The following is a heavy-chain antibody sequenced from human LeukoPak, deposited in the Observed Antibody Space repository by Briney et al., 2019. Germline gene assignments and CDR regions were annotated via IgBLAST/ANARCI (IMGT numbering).Heavy chain of an antibody. Sequence: GGSLRLSCAASGFTFSSYAMSLVRQAPGKGLEWVSAISGSGGSTYYADSVKGRFTISRDNSKNTLYLQMNSLRAEDTAVYYCAKGSGSYYRANDYWGQGTLVAVSS. CDR3: AKGSGSYYRANDY. V-gene: IGHV3-23*01. J-gene: IGHJ4*02. CDR1: GFTFSSYA. D-gene: IGHD1-26*01. CDR2: ISGSGGST.